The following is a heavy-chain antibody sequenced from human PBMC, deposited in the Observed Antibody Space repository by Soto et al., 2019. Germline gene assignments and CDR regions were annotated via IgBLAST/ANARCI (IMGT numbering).Heavy chain of an antibody. D-gene: IGHD6-13*01. CDR1: GYTFTNYG. J-gene: IGHJ6*02. CDR2: ISTYHGNT. V-gene: IGHV1-18*01. CDR3: ARSPGYSASWGYFYYGMKI. Sequence: QVQLVQSGAELKKPGASVKVSCKASGYTFTNYGISWVRQDPGQGLEWMGRISTYHGNTMYAQKLQGRVTMTKETSTSTAYMELTSLRSDDSAVYYCARSPGYSASWGYFYYGMKIWGQGTTVIVSS.